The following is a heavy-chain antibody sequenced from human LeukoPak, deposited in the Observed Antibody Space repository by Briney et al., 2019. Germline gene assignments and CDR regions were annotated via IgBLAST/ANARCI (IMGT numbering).Heavy chain of an antibody. CDR1: GFLLSTRGVG. D-gene: IGHD3-3*01. CDR2: IYWNDDK. V-gene: IGHV2-5*01. CDR3: ALRETYYDFWSGYPPFDY. Sequence: SGPTLVNPTQTLTLTCTFSGFLLSTRGVGVGWIRQPPGKALEWLALIYWNDDKRYSPSLRSRLTVTKDTSKNQVVLTMTNMDPVDTATYYCALRETYYDFWSGYPPFDYWGQGTLVTVSS. J-gene: IGHJ4*02.